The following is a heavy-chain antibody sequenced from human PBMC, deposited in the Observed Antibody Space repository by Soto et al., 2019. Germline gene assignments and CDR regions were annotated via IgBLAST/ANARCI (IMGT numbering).Heavy chain of an antibody. CDR1: GYTFTSYA. Sequence: ASVKVSCKSSGYTFTSYAMHCVRQAPGQRLEWMGWINAGNGNTKYSQKFQGRVTITRDTSASTAYMELSSLRSEDTAVYYCARGHYYDSSGYHESGNWFDPWGQGTLVTVSS. J-gene: IGHJ5*02. CDR2: INAGNGNT. V-gene: IGHV1-3*01. D-gene: IGHD3-22*01. CDR3: ARGHYYDSSGYHESGNWFDP.